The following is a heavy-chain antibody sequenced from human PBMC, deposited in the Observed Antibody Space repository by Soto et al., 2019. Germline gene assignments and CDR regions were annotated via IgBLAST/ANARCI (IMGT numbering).Heavy chain of an antibody. Sequence: SETLSLTCTVSGASINTVPYYWGWIRQSPGKGLEWIGSVYYSGSTNYNPSLKSRVTISVDTSKNQFSLKLSSVTAADTAVYYCARADSSSWALFDYWGQGTLVTVSS. V-gene: IGHV4-39*07. J-gene: IGHJ4*02. CDR1: GASINTVPYY. D-gene: IGHD6-13*01. CDR3: ARADSSSWALFDY. CDR2: VYYSGST.